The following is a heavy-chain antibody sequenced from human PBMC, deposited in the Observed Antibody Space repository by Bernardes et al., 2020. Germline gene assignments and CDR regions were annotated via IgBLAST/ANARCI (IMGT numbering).Heavy chain of an antibody. V-gene: IGHV3-23*01. CDR3: AKGTLKVVVTGLIDY. CDR1: GFTFSSYA. J-gene: IGHJ4*02. Sequence: GGSLRLSCAASGFTFSSYAMSWVRQAPGKGLEWVSAISGSGGSTYYADSVKGRFTISRDNSKNTLYLQMNSLRAEDTAVYYCAKGTLKVVVTGLIDYWGQGTLVTVSS. D-gene: IGHD3-22*01. CDR2: ISGSGGST.